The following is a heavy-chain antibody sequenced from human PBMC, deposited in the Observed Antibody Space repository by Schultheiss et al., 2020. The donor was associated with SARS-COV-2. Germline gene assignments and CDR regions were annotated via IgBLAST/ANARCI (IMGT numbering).Heavy chain of an antibody. J-gene: IGHJ4*02. CDR2: ISSSGSTI. V-gene: IGHV3-48*03. CDR1: GFTFSSYE. CDR3: AREHTDIDY. Sequence: GESLKISCAASGFTFSSYEMNWVRQAPGKGLEWVSYISSSGSTIYYADSVKGRFTIYRDNAKNSLYLHMNSMRAEDTAVYYCAREHTDIDYWGQGTLVTVSS.